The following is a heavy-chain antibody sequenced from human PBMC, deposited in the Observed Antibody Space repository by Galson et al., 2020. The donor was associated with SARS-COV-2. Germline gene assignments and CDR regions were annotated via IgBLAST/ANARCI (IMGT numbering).Heavy chain of an antibody. Sequence: SQASETLSLTCAVFGRSLNDTFWAWIRQSPGKGLQWIGENNHRGNARYSPSLKSRVTISVDASKNQSSLTLTSATAADTAVYYCATIRHDRPLDHWGQGTLVSVSS. CDR1: GRSLNDTF. J-gene: IGHJ4*02. CDR3: ATIRHDRPLDH. CDR2: NNHRGNA. D-gene: IGHD3-3*02. V-gene: IGHV4-34*01.